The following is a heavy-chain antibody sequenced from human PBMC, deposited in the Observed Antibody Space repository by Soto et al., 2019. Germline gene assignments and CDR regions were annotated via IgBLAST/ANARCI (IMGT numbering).Heavy chain of an antibody. Sequence: ASVKVSCKASGYTFTSYGISWVRQAPGQGLEWMGWISAYNGNTNCAQKLQGRVTMTTDTSTSTAYMELRSLRSDDTAVYYCARDLTQSTIFGVVPLFDPWGQGTLVTVSS. J-gene: IGHJ5*02. D-gene: IGHD3-3*01. CDR1: GYTFTSYG. CDR2: ISAYNGNT. CDR3: ARDLTQSTIFGVVPLFDP. V-gene: IGHV1-18*04.